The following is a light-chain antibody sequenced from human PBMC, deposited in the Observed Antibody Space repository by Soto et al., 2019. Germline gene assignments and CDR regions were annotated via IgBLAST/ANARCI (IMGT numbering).Light chain of an antibody. CDR3: QQSYSTLLT. Sequence: IQMTQSPSSLSASIGYRVTITCNASHDIRNSLNWYQQKPGKAPKLLIYAASSLQSGVPSRFSGSGSGTDGTITISSLKKEDGATYYCQQSYSTLLTFGPGTKVDIK. J-gene: IGKJ3*01. V-gene: IGKV1-39*01. CDR2: AAS. CDR1: HDIRNS.